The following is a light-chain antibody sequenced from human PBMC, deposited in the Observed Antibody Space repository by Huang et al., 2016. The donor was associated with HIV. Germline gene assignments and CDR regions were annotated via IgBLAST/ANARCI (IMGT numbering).Light chain of an antibody. V-gene: IGKV3-15*01. CDR1: QSVSTN. CDR2: AAS. Sequence: ETEMTQFPATLSVSPGESATLSCRASQSVSTNLAWYQQKPGQAPRLHLYAASTRAPGVPGRFGGSGSGTGFTLTISSLQSEDFAIYYCLQYNSWPKTFGQGTRVDIK. J-gene: IGKJ1*01. CDR3: LQYNSWPKT.